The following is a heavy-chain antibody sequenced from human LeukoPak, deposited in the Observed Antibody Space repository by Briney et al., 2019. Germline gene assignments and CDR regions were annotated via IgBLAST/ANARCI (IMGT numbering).Heavy chain of an antibody. J-gene: IGHJ4*02. D-gene: IGHD2-21*01. V-gene: IGHV1-18*01. Sequence: GASVKVSCKASGYTFTNYGISWVRQAPGQGLVWMGWISIFNANTNYAQKLQGRVTMTTDTSTSTAYMELRGLRSDDTAVYYCARGVISPLDYWGQGTLVTVSS. CDR1: GYTFTNYG. CDR3: ARGVISPLDY. CDR2: ISIFNANT.